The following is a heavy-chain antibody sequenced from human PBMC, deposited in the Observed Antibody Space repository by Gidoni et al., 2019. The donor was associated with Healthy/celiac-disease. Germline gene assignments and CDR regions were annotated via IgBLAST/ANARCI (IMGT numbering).Heavy chain of an antibody. D-gene: IGHD3-22*01. CDR2: IYPGDSDT. V-gene: IGHV5-51*01. Sequence: VQLVQSGAGMKQPGESLKISCKRSGYSFTSYWIGWVRQMPGKGLEWMGIIYPGDSDTRYSPSFQGQVTISADKSISNAYLQWGSLKASDTAMYYCARGETYYYDSSGLPFFDYWGQGTLVTVSS. CDR1: GYSFTSYW. J-gene: IGHJ4*02. CDR3: ARGETYYYDSSGLPFFDY.